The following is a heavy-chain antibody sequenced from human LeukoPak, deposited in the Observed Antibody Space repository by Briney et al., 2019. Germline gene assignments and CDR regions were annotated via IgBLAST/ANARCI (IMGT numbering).Heavy chain of an antibody. V-gene: IGHV4-39*01. CDR1: GGSISSSSYY. D-gene: IGHD3-22*01. J-gene: IGHJ4*02. CDR2: IYYSGST. Sequence: SETLSLTCTVSGGSISSSSYYWGWIRQPPGKGLEWIGSIYYSGSTYYNPSLKGRVTISVDTSKNQFSLKLSSVTAADTAVYYCARHFNYYDSSGYSNWGQGTLVTVSS. CDR3: ARHFNYYDSSGYSN.